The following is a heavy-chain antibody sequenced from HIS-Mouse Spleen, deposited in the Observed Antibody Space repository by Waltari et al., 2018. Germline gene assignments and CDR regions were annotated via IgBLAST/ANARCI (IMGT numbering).Heavy chain of an antibody. V-gene: IGHV4-34*01. Sequence: QVQLQQWGAGLLKPSETLSLTCAVYGGSFSGYYWSWIRQPPGKGLEWIWEINHSGRTNYNPSLKSRVTISVDTSKNQFSLKLSSVTAADTAVYYCARGKGSSSWYYFDYWGQGTLVTVSS. J-gene: IGHJ4*02. D-gene: IGHD6-13*01. CDR3: ARGKGSSSWYYFDY. CDR1: GGSFSGYY. CDR2: INHSGRT.